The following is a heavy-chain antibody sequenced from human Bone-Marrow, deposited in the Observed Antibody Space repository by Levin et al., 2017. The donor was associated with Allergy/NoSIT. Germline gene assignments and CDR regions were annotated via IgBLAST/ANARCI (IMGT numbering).Heavy chain of an antibody. Sequence: SQTLSLTCTVSGASIRSGAYYWSWVRQPPGQGLEWIGYIYYNGSTYFNPSLKSRVSISVDTSKNQFSLKLSSVTAADTADYHCARVLAGFDGSAMAYDYWGRGSLVTVSS. D-gene: IGHD3-10*01. V-gene: IGHV4-31*03. CDR1: GASIRSGAYY. CDR3: ARVLAGFDGSAMAYDY. CDR2: IYYNGST. J-gene: IGHJ4*02.